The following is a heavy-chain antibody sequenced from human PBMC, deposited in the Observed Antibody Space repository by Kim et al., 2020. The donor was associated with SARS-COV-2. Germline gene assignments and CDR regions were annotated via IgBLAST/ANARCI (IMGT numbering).Heavy chain of an antibody. CDR2: IWYDGSNK. CDR3: ARGWGGSYFSTIDY. J-gene: IGHJ4*02. Sequence: GGSLRLSCAASGFTFSSYGMHWVRQAPGKGLEWVAFIWYDGSNKYYADSVKGRFTISRDNSKNTLYLQMNSLRAEDTAVYYCARGWGGSYFSTIDYWGQGTPVTVSS. D-gene: IGHD1-26*01. V-gene: IGHV3-33*01. CDR1: GFTFSSYG.